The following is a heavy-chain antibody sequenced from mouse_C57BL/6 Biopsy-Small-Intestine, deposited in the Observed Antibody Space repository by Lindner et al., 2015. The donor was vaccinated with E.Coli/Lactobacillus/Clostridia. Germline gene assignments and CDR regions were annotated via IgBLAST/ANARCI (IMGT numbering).Heavy chain of an antibody. J-gene: IGHJ4*01. D-gene: IGHD2-3*01. CDR2: ISYSGST. V-gene: IGHV3-8*01. Sequence: VQLQESGPGLAKPSQTLSLTCSVAGYSITSDYWNWIRKFPGNKLEYMGYISYSGSTYYNPSLKSRISITRDTSKNQYYLQLNSVTTEDTATYYCARSGVYDGTSRGAMDYWGQGTSVTVSS. CDR3: ARSGVYDGTSRGAMDY. CDR1: GYSITSDY.